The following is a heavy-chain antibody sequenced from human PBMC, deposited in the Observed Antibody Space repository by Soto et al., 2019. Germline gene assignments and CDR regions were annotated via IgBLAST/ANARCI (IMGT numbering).Heavy chain of an antibody. J-gene: IGHJ4*02. CDR1: GGSISSSSQY. CDR3: ARQTSGSEHPRGLLDY. V-gene: IGHV4-39*01. CDR2: IYNSGST. D-gene: IGHD5-12*01. Sequence: PSETLSLTCTVSGGSISSSSQYWGWIRQPPGKGLEWIGSIYNSGSTNHNPSLKSRVTISVDTSKNQFSLKLTSVTAADTAVYYCARQTSGSEHPRGLLDYWGQGTLVTVSS.